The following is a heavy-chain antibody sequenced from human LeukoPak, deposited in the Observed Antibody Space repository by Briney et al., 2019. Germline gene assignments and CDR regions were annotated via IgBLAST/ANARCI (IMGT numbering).Heavy chain of an antibody. CDR1: GFTFAEYT. Sequence: GGSLRLSCAASGFTFAEYTMHWVRHAPGKGLEWVSLISWNGARIHYGDSVKGRFTISRDNSKNSLYLQMSSLRTEDTALYYCVKDLVAASENVRGWYPMDYWGQGTLVTVSS. V-gene: IGHV3-43*01. D-gene: IGHD6-19*01. CDR3: VKDLVAASENVRGWYPMDY. CDR2: ISWNGARI. J-gene: IGHJ4*02.